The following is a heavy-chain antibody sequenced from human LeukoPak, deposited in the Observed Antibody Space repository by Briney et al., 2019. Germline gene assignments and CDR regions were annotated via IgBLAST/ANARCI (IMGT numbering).Heavy chain of an antibody. Sequence: PGGSLRLSCAASGFTFRSYDMHWVRQPTGKGLEWVSTIGSAGDTYYPGSVKGRFTISRDNSQSTLYLQMNSLRAEDTAVYYCARARNNYDSSGFSALDYWGQGTLVTVSS. CDR2: IGSAGDT. CDR3: ARARNNYDSSGFSALDY. CDR1: GFTFRSYD. J-gene: IGHJ4*02. D-gene: IGHD3-22*01. V-gene: IGHV3-13*04.